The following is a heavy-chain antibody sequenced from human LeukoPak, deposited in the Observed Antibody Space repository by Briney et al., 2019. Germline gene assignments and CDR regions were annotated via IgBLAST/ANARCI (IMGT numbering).Heavy chain of an antibody. CDR2: ISGSGDNT. V-gene: IGHV3-23*01. CDR3: VKRPAFDI. CDR1: GVTFSSSA. Sequence: GGSLRLSCAASGVTFSSSAMSWVRQAPGKGLEWVSAISGSGDNTYYADSVKGRFTIARDNSKSTLYLQMNSLRAEDTAVYYCVKRPAFDIWGQGTMVTVSS. J-gene: IGHJ3*02.